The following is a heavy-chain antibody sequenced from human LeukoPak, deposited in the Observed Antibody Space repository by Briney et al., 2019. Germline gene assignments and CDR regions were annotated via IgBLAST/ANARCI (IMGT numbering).Heavy chain of an antibody. CDR2: ISTSSSTI. V-gene: IGHV3-48*02. Sequence: PGGSLRLSCAASGFTFSSYSMNWVRQAPGKGLEWVSYISTSSSTIYYADSVKGRFTISRDNAKNSMYLQMNSLRDEDTAVYYCAREYSSGPDHWGQGTLVTVSS. J-gene: IGHJ4*02. CDR1: GFTFSSYS. CDR3: AREYSSGPDH. D-gene: IGHD6-19*01.